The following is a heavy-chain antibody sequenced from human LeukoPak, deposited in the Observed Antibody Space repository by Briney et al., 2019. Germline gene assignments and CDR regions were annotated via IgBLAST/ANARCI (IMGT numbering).Heavy chain of an antibody. CDR2: ISAYNGNT. CDR3: ARAVMSWGKSRRDYYYYMDV. V-gene: IGHV1-18*01. J-gene: IGHJ6*03. CDR1: GYTFTSYG. Sequence: GASVKVSCKASGYTFTSYGISWVRQAPGQGLEWMGWISAYNGNTNYAQKFQGRVTITADESTSTAYMELSSLRSEDTAVYYCARAVMSWGKSRRDYYYYMDVWGKGTTVTVSS. D-gene: IGHD6-13*01.